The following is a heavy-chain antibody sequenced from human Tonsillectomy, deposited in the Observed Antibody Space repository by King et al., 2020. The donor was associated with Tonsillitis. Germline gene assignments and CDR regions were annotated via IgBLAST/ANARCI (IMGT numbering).Heavy chain of an antibody. CDR3: ARSARGWYGIFDY. J-gene: IGHJ4*02. Sequence: QLVQSGAEVKKPGASVKVSCKASGYTFTNYGINWMRQAPGQGLEWLGWISAYNGDTNYAQKLQDRVTMTTDTSTSTAHMELRSLSSDDTAVYYCARSARGWYGIFDYWGQGTLVTVSS. D-gene: IGHD6-13*01. V-gene: IGHV1-18*01. CDR1: GYTFTNYG. CDR2: ISAYNGDT.